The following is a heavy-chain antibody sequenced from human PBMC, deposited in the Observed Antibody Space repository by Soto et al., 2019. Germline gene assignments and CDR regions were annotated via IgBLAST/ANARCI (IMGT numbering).Heavy chain of an antibody. D-gene: IGHD3-3*01. CDR2: IIPIFGTA. V-gene: IGHV1-69*01. CDR3: ASTPEFWSGYYPRGYYGMDV. CDR1: GGTFSSYA. J-gene: IGHJ6*02. Sequence: QVQLVQSGAEVKKPGSSVKVSCKASGGTFSSYAISWVRQAPGQGLEWMGGIIPIFGTANYAQKFQGRVTITADDSTSTAYMELSSLRSEDTAVYYCASTPEFWSGYYPRGYYGMDVWGQGTTVTVSS.